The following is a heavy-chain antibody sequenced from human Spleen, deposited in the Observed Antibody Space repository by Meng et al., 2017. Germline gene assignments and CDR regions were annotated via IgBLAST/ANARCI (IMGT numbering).Heavy chain of an antibody. CDR3: ARGVYPDY. CDR1: GGSITSYY. J-gene: IGHJ4*02. CDR2: IYYSGST. Sequence: QVQPQESGPGLVKPSETLSLTCTVSGGSITSYYWNWIRQPPGKGLESIEFIYYSGSTNYNPSLKSRVTISVDTSKNQFSLNLTSVTAADTAVYYCARGVYPDYWGQGTLVTVSS. V-gene: IGHV4-59*01. D-gene: IGHD2/OR15-2a*01.